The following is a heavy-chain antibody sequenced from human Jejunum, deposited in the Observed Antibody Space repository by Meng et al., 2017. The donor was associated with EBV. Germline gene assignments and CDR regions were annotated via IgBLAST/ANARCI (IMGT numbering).Heavy chain of an antibody. D-gene: IGHD3-10*01. CDR1: GFTLSTYW. Sequence: LVGSGGGLVPPGESLRLSCAASGFTLSTYWMHWVRQAPGKGLVWVSRISSDGRSITYADSVKGRFTISRDNAKNTLYLQMNSLRVEDTAVYYCATGQGDSRYYFDSWSQGTLVTVSS. CDR3: ATGQGDSRYYFDS. V-gene: IGHV3-74*01. J-gene: IGHJ4*02. CDR2: ISSDGRSI.